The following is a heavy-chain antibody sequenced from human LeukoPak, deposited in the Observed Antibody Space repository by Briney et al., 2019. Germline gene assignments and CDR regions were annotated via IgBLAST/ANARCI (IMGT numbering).Heavy chain of an antibody. V-gene: IGHV4-59*01. CDR2: TFSTST. J-gene: IGHJ5*02. CDR1: GGSISSYY. CDR3: ARYKFHNYFDP. Sequence: SETLSLTCTVSGGSISSYYWSWIRQPPGKGLEWIGNTFSTSTLYNASLRSRVTIVVDTSKNQFSLKLTSATAADTAIYFCARYKFHNYFDPWGQGTLVVVSS. D-gene: IGHD5-24*01.